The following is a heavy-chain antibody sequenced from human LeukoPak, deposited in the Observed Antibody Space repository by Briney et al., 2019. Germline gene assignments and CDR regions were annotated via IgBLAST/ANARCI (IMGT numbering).Heavy chain of an antibody. CDR2: IKQDGSEK. V-gene: IGHV3-7*01. CDR3: ASAPSSYGGKRYSGSYYFDY. CDR1: GFTFSSYW. D-gene: IGHD1-26*01. Sequence: GGSLRLSCAASGFTFSSYWMSWVRQAPGKGLEWVANIKQDGSEKYYVDSVKGRFTISRDNAKNSLYLQMNSLRAEDTAVYYCASAPSSYGGKRYSGSYYFDYWGQGTLVTVSS. J-gene: IGHJ4*02.